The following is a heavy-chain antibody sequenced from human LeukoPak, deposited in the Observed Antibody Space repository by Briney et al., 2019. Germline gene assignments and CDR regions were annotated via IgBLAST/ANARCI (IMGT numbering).Heavy chain of an antibody. CDR1: GFTFSSYA. CDR2: ISGSGGST. CDR3: ASSPPGYCSSTSCSYDY. D-gene: IGHD2-2*01. J-gene: IGHJ4*02. Sequence: PGGSLRLSCAASGFTFSSYAMSWVRQAPGKGLEWVSAISGSGGSTYYADSVKGRFTISRDNSKNTLYLQMNSLRAEDTAVYYCASSPPGYCSSTSCSYDYWGQGTLVTVSS. V-gene: IGHV3-23*01.